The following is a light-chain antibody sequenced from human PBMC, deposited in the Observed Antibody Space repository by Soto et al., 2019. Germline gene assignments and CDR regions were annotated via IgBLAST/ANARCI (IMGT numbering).Light chain of an antibody. CDR1: QGISSY. CDR2: ASS. CDR3: QQLNTFPVT. V-gene: IGKV1-9*01. Sequence: DIQLTQSPSFLSASVGDRVTISCRASQGISSYLAWYQQTPGKAPKLLIYASSILQSGVPSRFSGSGSGTEFTLTISNLQPEDFATYYCQQLNTFPVTFGQGTRLAI. J-gene: IGKJ5*01.